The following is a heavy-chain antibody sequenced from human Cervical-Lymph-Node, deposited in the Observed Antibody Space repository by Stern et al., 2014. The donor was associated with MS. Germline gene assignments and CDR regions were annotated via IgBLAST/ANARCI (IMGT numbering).Heavy chain of an antibody. D-gene: IGHD6-19*01. J-gene: IGHJ6*02. CDR2: IIPISRKE. CDR1: GDTLSRYA. V-gene: IGHV1-69*01. CDR3: ASSYSGWDNPYHFYGMDV. Sequence: QVQLMQSGAEVKKPGSSVKVSCKASGDTLSRYAISWVRQAPGKGLQWMGGIIPISRKENYAQKFQGRVKLIADESTSTAYMELSSLRSEDAAVYYCASSYSGWDNPYHFYGMDVWGQGTTVTVSS.